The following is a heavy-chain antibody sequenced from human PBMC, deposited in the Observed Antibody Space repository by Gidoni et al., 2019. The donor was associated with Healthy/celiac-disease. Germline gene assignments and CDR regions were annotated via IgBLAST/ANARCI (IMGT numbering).Heavy chain of an antibody. D-gene: IGHD3-16*01. Sequence: QVQLVQSGAEVKKPGASVKVSCKASGYTFTSYAMHWVRQAPGQRLEWMGWINAGNGNTKYSQKFQGRVTITRDTSASTAYMELSSLRSEDTAVYYCARGGDDYVWGSYYPFDYWGQGTLVTVSS. CDR3: ARGGDDYVWGSYYPFDY. CDR1: GYTFTSYA. V-gene: IGHV1-3*01. CDR2: INAGNGNT. J-gene: IGHJ4*02.